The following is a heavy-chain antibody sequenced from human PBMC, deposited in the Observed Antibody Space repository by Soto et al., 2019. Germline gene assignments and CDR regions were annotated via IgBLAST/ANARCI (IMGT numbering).Heavy chain of an antibody. CDR2: INSDGSRT. D-gene: IGHD6-19*01. CDR1: GFPFSSYW. CDR3: AVAVAGPTAIGY. V-gene: IGHV3-74*01. Sequence: GGSLRLSCAASGFPFSSYWMHWVRQAPGKGLVWVSRINSDGSRTSYADSVKGRFTISRDNAKNTLYLQMNSLRAEDTAVYYCAVAVAGPTAIGYWGQGTLVTVS. J-gene: IGHJ4*02.